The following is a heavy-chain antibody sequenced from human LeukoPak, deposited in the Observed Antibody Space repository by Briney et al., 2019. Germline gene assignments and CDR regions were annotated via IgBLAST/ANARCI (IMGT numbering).Heavy chain of an antibody. CDR3: ARGVVYGDYGL. V-gene: IGHV4-59*01. Sequence: SETLSLTCTVSGGSISSYYWSWIRQPPGKGLEWIGYIYYSGSTNYNPSLKSRVTISVDTSKNQFSLKLSSVTAADTAVYYRARGVVYGDYGLWGQGTLVTVSS. D-gene: IGHD4-17*01. J-gene: IGHJ4*02. CDR1: GGSISSYY. CDR2: IYYSGST.